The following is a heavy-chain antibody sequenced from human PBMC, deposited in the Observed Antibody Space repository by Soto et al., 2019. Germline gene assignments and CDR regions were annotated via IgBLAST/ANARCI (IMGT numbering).Heavy chain of an antibody. CDR3: ARGYCSGGSCSSLYMDV. D-gene: IGHD2-15*01. V-gene: IGHV1-18*01. CDR1: GYTFTSYG. J-gene: IGHJ6*03. CDR2: ISAYNGNT. Sequence: QVQLVQSGAEVKKPGASVKVSCKSSGYTFTSYGIIWVRQAPGQGLEWMGWISAYNGNTNYAQKLQGRVTMTTDTSTSTAYMELRSLRSDDTAVYYCARGYCSGGSCSSLYMDVWGKGTTVTVSS.